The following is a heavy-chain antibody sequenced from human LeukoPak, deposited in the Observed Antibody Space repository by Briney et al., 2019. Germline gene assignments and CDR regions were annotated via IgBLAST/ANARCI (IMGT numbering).Heavy chain of an antibody. Sequence: GGSLRLSCAASGFTFSSYSMNWVRQAPGKGLEWVSFISSSSSYIYYADPVKGRFTISRDNAKNSLYLQMNSLRAEDTAVYYCARDFGTIFGVVSAEYFQHWGQGTLVTVSS. V-gene: IGHV3-21*01. CDR1: GFTFSSYS. CDR3: ARDFGTIFGVVSAEYFQH. D-gene: IGHD3-3*01. J-gene: IGHJ1*01. CDR2: ISSSSSYI.